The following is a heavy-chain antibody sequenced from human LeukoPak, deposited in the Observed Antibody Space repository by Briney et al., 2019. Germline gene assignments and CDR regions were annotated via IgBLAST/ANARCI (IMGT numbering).Heavy chain of an antibody. CDR1: GGTFTSYA. D-gene: IGHD6-19*01. CDR2: IIPIFGTA. Sequence: SVKVSCKASGGTFTSYAISWVRQAPGQGLEWMGGIIPIFGTANYAQKFQGRVTITADESTSTAYMELSSLRSEDTAVYYCARQWPGYYYMDVWGKGTTVTISS. V-gene: IGHV1-69*01. J-gene: IGHJ6*03. CDR3: ARQWPGYYYMDV.